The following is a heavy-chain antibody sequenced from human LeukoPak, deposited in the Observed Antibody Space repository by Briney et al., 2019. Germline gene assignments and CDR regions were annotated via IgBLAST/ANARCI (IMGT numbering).Heavy chain of an antibody. CDR2: INTNSGGT. V-gene: IGHV1-2*02. D-gene: IGHD2-15*01. Sequence: ASVKVSCKASGYTFTGYYMHWVRQAPGQGLEWMGWINTNSGGTNYAQKFQGRVTMTRDTSISTAYMELSRLRSDDTAVYYCARANCSGGSCYSEVGHWFDPWGQGTLVTVSS. J-gene: IGHJ5*02. CDR3: ARANCSGGSCYSEVGHWFDP. CDR1: GYTFTGYY.